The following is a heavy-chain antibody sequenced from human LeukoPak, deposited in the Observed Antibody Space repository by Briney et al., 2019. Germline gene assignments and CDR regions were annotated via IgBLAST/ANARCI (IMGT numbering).Heavy chain of an antibody. D-gene: IGHD3-9*01. V-gene: IGHV3-30-3*01. J-gene: IGHJ4*02. CDR3: ARAATLYDIPDY. Sequence: GGSLRLSCAASGFTFSSYAMHWVRQAPGKGLEWVAVISYDGSNKYYADSVKGRFTISRDNSKNTLYLQMNSLRAEDTAVYYCARAATLYDIPDYWGQGTLVTVSS. CDR1: GFTFSSYA. CDR2: ISYDGSNK.